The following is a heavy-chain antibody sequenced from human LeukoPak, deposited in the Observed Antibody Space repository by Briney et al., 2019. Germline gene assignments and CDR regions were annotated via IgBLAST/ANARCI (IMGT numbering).Heavy chain of an antibody. CDR2: INHSGST. V-gene: IGHV4-34*01. Sequence: SETLSLTCAVYGGSFSGYYWSWIRQPPGKGLEWIGEINHSGSTNYNPSLKSRVTISVDTSKNQFSLKLSSVTAADTAVYYCARESVVLQLFSLPYFPDYWGQGTLVTVSS. D-gene: IGHD5-18*01. CDR1: GGSFSGYY. J-gene: IGHJ4*02. CDR3: ARESVVLQLFSLPYFPDY.